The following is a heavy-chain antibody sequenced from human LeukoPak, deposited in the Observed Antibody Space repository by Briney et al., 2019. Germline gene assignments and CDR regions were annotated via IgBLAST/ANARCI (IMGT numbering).Heavy chain of an antibody. CDR3: ARDWPRLRWSLDY. D-gene: IGHD4-23*01. CDR1: GYSISIDYY. Sequence: KSSETLSLTCTISGYSISIDYYWAWIRQPPGKGLAWIGSSYHSGSTYYNPSLKSRVTISEDTSKNQFSLKLSSVTAADTAVYYCARDWPRLRWSLDYWGQGTLVTVSS. CDR2: SYHSGST. V-gene: IGHV4-38-2*02. J-gene: IGHJ4*02.